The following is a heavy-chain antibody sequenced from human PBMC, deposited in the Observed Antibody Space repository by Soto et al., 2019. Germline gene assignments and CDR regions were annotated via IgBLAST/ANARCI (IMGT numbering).Heavy chain of an antibody. J-gene: IGHJ6*02. CDR3: ARGSGYCSSNSCDANKGGMDV. Sequence: QVQLQESGPGLVKPSQTLSLTCTVSGGSISSGGYYWSWIRQHPGKGLEWIGYIYYSGSTYYNPALKSRVTLSVDTSKNQCSLKLSSVTAADTAVYYCARGSGYCSSNSCDANKGGMDVWGQGTTVTVSS. V-gene: IGHV4-31*03. D-gene: IGHD2-2*01. CDR1: GGSISSGGYY. CDR2: IYYSGST.